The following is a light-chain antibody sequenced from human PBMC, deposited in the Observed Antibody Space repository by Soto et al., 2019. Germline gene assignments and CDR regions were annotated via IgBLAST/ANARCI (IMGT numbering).Light chain of an antibody. CDR3: MQARQTPHT. Sequence: DLVMAQSPLSLPVTPGEPASISCRSSQSLRHSNGYNYLDWYLQKPGQSPQLLIYLGSNRASGVPDRLGGSGSGTDFTLKISRVEAEDVGVYYCMQARQTPHTFGQGTKMEIK. J-gene: IGKJ2*01. CDR1: QSLRHSNGYNY. V-gene: IGKV2-28*01. CDR2: LGS.